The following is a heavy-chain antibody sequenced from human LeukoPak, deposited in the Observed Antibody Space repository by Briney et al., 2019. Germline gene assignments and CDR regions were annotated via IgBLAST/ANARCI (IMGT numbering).Heavy chain of an antibody. V-gene: IGHV3-23*01. J-gene: IGHJ4*02. Sequence: GGSLRLSCAASGLTFSTYAMSWVRQAPGKGLEWVSAISASGDTTYSADSVRGRFSISRDNSKNTLYLQMNSLRAEDTAVYYCARDPGCSGGVCYNYFAYWGQGTLVTVSS. CDR3: ARDPGCSGGVCYNYFAY. CDR1: GLTFSTYA. CDR2: ISASGDTT. D-gene: IGHD2-8*02.